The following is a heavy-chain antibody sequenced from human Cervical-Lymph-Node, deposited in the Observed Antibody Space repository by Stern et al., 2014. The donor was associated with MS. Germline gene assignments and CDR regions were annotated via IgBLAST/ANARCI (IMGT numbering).Heavy chain of an antibody. Sequence: VQLVESGAEVKKPGSSVKVSCKTSGDTFRNYAISWVRQAPGQGLERMGGIIPIFGTTNYAQEFQGRVTLTADTSTTTAYMELSSLRYGDTAVYFCARPWGIVATTGTHYYYYGMDVWGQGTTVTVAS. V-gene: IGHV1-69*06. J-gene: IGHJ6*02. CDR3: ARPWGIVATTGTHYYYYGMDV. CDR1: GDTFRNYA. CDR2: IIPIFGTT. D-gene: IGHD5-12*01.